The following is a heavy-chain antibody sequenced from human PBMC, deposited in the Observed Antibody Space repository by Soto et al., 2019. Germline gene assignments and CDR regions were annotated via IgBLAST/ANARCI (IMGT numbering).Heavy chain of an antibody. D-gene: IGHD2-8*01. Sequence: QVQLVESGGSVVQPGRSLRLSCAASGFTFSSYAMHWVRQAPGKGLEWVAVISYDGSNKYYADSVKGRFTISRDNSKNTLYLQMNSLRAEDTAVYYCARERGYCTNGVCYTRGFDYWGQGTLVTVS. J-gene: IGHJ4*02. V-gene: IGHV3-30-3*01. CDR2: ISYDGSNK. CDR1: GFTFSSYA. CDR3: ARERGYCTNGVCYTRGFDY.